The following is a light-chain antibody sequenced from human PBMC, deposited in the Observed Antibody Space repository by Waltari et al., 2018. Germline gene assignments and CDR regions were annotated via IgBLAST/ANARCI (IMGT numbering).Light chain of an antibody. J-gene: IGLJ1*01. CDR1: ALPTEY. CDR3: QSADSSGTYYV. V-gene: IGLV3-25*03. Sequence: SYELTQSPSQSVSPGQTAPITCSGDALPTEYVSWYQQKPGQAPVLIIYKDEERPPGIPERFSGSSSGTTATLTISGVQAEDEADYYCQSADSSGTYYVFAAGTKVTVL. CDR2: KDE.